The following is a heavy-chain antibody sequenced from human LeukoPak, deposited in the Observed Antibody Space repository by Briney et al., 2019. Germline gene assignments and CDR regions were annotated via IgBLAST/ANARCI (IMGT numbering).Heavy chain of an antibody. CDR3: ASVTSYYYNTSGDYYFDY. V-gene: IGHV3-23*01. CDR1: GFTFSSYA. CDR2: IGAGGTFT. D-gene: IGHD3-22*01. J-gene: IGHJ4*02. Sequence: GGSLRLSCTASGFTFSSYAMNWVRQAPGQGLEWVSGIGAGGTFTYYADSVKGRFTIFRDNSRNTLYLQMNSLRADDTAVYYCASVTSYYYNTSGDYYFDYWGQGTLVTVSS.